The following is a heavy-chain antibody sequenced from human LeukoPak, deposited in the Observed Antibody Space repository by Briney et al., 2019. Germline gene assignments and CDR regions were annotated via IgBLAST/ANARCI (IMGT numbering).Heavy chain of an antibody. CDR2: MNPNSGNT. Sequence: ASVKVSCKASGYTFTSYDINWVRQATGQGLEWMGWMNPNSGNTGYAQKFQGRVTMTRNTSISTAYMELSSLRSEDTAVYYCARVPDSSGWYRPSSNWFDPWGQGTLVTVSS. D-gene: IGHD6-13*01. J-gene: IGHJ5*02. CDR1: GYTFTSYD. V-gene: IGHV1-8*01. CDR3: ARVPDSSGWYRPSSNWFDP.